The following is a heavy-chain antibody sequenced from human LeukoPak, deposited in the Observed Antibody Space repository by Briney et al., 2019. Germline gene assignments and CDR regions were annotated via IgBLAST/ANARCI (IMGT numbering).Heavy chain of an antibody. D-gene: IGHD2-2*01. CDR2: INPNSGGT. CDR1: GYTFTGYY. CDR3: ARVVPAASDAFDI. J-gene: IGHJ3*02. Sequence: ASLKVSCKVSGYTFTGYYMHWVRQAPGQGLEWMGWINPNSGGTNYAQKFQGRVTMTRDTSISTAYMELSRLRSDDTAVYYCARVVPAASDAFDIWGQGTMVTVSS. V-gene: IGHV1-2*02.